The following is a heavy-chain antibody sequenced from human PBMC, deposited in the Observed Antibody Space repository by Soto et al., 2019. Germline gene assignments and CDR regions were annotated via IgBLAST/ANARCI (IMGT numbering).Heavy chain of an antibody. Sequence: QITLKESGPTLVKPTQTLTLTCTFSGFSLTTRGVGVGWIRQPPGKALECLALIYWDDDKRYSPSLQSRLSITKDTSKNQVVLTMTNVDPVDTATYYCAHIPNYYQNDWSDPWVQGTLVSVSS. V-gene: IGHV2-5*02. J-gene: IGHJ5*02. D-gene: IGHD3-10*01. CDR1: GFSLTTRGVG. CDR2: IYWDDDK. CDR3: AHIPNYYQNDWSDP.